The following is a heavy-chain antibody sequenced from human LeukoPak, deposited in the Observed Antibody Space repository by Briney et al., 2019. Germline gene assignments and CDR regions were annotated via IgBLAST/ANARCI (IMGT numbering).Heavy chain of an antibody. CDR1: GFTFSNYW. CDR3: ARDDSGSYYEPYYFDY. Sequence: GGSLRLSCAASGFTFSNYWMSWVRQAPGKGLEWVANIKQDRSEKYYVDSVKGRFTISRDNAKNSLYLQMDSLRAEDTAVYYCARDDSGSYYEPYYFDYWGQGTLVTVSS. CDR2: IKQDRSEK. J-gene: IGHJ4*02. V-gene: IGHV3-7*01. D-gene: IGHD1-26*01.